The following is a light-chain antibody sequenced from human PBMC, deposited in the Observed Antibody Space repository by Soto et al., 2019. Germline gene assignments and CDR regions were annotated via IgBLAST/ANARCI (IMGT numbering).Light chain of an antibody. CDR2: DAS. CDR1: QSVSTS. V-gene: IGKV3-11*01. CDR3: QVRDVWPT. J-gene: IGKJ1*01. Sequence: IVVTPSPATLSLSPGERAALSCRASQSVSTSLAWYQHKPGQAPRLIIYDASKRAPGIPARFSGSGSGTDFTLTISSPEPEDFAVYYCQVRDVWPTFGQGTKVDIK.